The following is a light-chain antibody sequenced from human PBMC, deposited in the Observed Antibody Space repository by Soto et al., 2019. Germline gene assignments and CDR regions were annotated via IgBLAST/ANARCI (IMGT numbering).Light chain of an antibody. CDR3: QQYSNWPRT. Sequence: VMTQSPGTLSVSLGERATLSCRASQSVSIHLAWYQQKPGQAPRLLIYDTSTRATGIPARFSGSGSGTEFTLTISSLQSEDFAVYYCQQYSNWPRTFGQGTKVDIK. V-gene: IGKV3-15*01. CDR1: QSVSIH. J-gene: IGKJ1*01. CDR2: DTS.